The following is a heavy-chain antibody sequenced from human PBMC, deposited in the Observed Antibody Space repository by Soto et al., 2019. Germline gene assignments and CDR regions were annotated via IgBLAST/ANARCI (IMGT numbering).Heavy chain of an antibody. CDR1: GFTFSSYA. Sequence: LRLSFAASGFTFSSYAMSWVRQAPGKGLEWVSAISGSGGSTYYADSVKGRFTISRDNPKNTLYLQMNSLRAEDTAVYYCAKAPARFTIPTWGQGTLVTVSS. J-gene: IGHJ5*02. CDR3: AKAPARFTIPT. D-gene: IGHD3-10*01. V-gene: IGHV3-23*01. CDR2: ISGSGGST.